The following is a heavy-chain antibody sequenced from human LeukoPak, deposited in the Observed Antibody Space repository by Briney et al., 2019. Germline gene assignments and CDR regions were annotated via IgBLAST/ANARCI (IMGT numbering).Heavy chain of an antibody. CDR1: GFTFSSYG. CDR2: IRYDGSNK. CDR3: AKDQTYSSSSGAAFDY. D-gene: IGHD6-6*01. J-gene: IGHJ4*02. V-gene: IGHV3-30*02. Sequence: GGSLRLSCAASGFTFSSYGMHWVRQAPGKGLEWVAFIRYDGSNKYYADSVKGRFTISRDNSKNTLYLQMNSLRAEDTAVYYCAKDQTYSSSSGAAFDYWGQGTLVTVSS.